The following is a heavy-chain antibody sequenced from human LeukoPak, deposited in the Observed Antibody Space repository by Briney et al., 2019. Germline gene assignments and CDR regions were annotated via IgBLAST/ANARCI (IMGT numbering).Heavy chain of an antibody. J-gene: IGHJ3*01. CDR2: IYPDDSDT. Sequence: GESLKISCKGSGYRFNAYWIAWVRQMPGKGLEWMRIIYPDDSDTRYSPSFQGQVTISADKSVRTAYLQWSSLKASGTAMYYCARPNITSYYDSRGYDAFDVWGQGTMVTVSS. CDR3: ARPNITSYYDSRGYDAFDV. CDR1: GYRFNAYW. D-gene: IGHD3-22*01. V-gene: IGHV5-51*01.